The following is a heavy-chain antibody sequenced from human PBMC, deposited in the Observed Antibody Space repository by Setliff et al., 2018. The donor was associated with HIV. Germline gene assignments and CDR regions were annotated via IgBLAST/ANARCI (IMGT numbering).Heavy chain of an antibody. CDR3: VKHLSPGSGWYSKARGMDV. Sequence: GESLKISCKDSGYTFSNYCIAWVRQMPGKGLEWMGIIYPGNSDTTYSPSFQGQVTISADKSISTAYLQWSSLKASDTAMYYCVKHLSPGSGWYSKARGMDVWGQGTTVTVSS. J-gene: IGHJ6*02. CDR2: IYPGNSDT. CDR1: GYTFSNYC. D-gene: IGHD6-19*01. V-gene: IGHV5-51*01.